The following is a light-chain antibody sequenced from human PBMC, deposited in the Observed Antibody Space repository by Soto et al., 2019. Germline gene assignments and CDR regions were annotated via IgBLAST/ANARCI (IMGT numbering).Light chain of an antibody. Sequence: EIVMPQFPGTLSLSPGASATLSCRASQSVGSNYLAWYQQRPGQPPNLLIFGASHRAPDIPDRFSGSGSGTDFTLTISRLEPEEFAVYYCQQYGSSIQTVGKGTKVDIK. J-gene: IGKJ1*01. CDR2: GAS. V-gene: IGKV3-20*01. CDR1: QSVGSNY. CDR3: QQYGSSIQT.